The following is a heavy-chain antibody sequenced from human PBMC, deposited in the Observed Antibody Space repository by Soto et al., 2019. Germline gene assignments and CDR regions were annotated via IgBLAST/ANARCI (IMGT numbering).Heavy chain of an antibody. CDR2: IYWDGDK. J-gene: IGHJ3*01. CDR3: AHRVVGPGPITRAFDF. CDR1: GFSLSTSGVG. V-gene: IGHV2-5*02. D-gene: IGHD2-15*01. Sequence: QITLKESGPTLVQPTQTLTLTCTFSGFSLSTSGVGVGWIRQPPGKALEWLALIYWDGDKRYTPSLKSRLFSSKDTSNNQVVLTMTKVDPEDTATYYCAHRVVGPGPITRAFDFWGQGTMVTVSS.